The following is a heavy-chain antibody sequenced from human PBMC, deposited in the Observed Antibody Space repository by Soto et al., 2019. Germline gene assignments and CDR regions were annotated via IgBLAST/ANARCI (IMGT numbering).Heavy chain of an antibody. J-gene: IGHJ4*02. CDR3: AKDSIMGATWAYYFDY. CDR2: ISGSGGSP. CDR1: GFTFSSYA. Sequence: EVHLLESGGDLVQPGGSLRLSCAASGFTFSSYAMTWVRQAPGKGLEWVSTISGSGGSPHYADSVKGRFTISRDNSKNTLYLQMNSLRAEDTALYYCAKDSIMGATWAYYFDYWGQGTLVTV. V-gene: IGHV3-23*01. D-gene: IGHD1-26*01.